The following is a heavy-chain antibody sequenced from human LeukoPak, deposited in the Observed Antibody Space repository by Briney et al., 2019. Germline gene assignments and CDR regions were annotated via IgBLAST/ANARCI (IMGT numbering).Heavy chain of an antibody. V-gene: IGHV4-59*08. CDR1: GGSVSSYY. Sequence: SETLSLTCTVSGGSVSSYYWSWIRQPPGKGLEWIGYIYYIGSTNYNSSLKSRVTISVDTSKNRFSLKVSSVTAADTAIYYCARHAYGDYAEGDWFDPWGQGTLVTVSS. D-gene: IGHD4-17*01. J-gene: IGHJ5*02. CDR2: IYYIGST. CDR3: ARHAYGDYAEGDWFDP.